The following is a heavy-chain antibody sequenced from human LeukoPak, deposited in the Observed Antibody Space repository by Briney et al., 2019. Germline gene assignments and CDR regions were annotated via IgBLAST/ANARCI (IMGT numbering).Heavy chain of an antibody. CDR1: GFTFSSYE. Sequence: GGSLRLSCAASGFTFSSYEMNWVRQAPGKGLEWVSYISSSGSTIYYADSVKGRFTIPRDNAKNSLYLQMNSLRAEDTAVYYCAREGRLGELSAWFDPWGQGTLVTVSS. D-gene: IGHD3-16*02. CDR2: ISSSGSTI. J-gene: IGHJ5*02. V-gene: IGHV3-48*03. CDR3: AREGRLGELSAWFDP.